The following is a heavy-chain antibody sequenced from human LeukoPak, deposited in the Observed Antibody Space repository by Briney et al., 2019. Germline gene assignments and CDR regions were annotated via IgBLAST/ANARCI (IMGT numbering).Heavy chain of an antibody. CDR2: VNHEGGGI. CDR3: ATYINWVAGDV. Sequence: GGSLRLSCAASGFTFSESWMTWVRQVPGQGLEWVAHVNHEGGGIQYVDSVKGRFTISRDNAKGSVYLQMNSLRAEDTAIYHCATYINWVAGDVWGQGTTVIVSS. J-gene: IGHJ6*02. D-gene: IGHD1-1*01. V-gene: IGHV3-7*01. CDR1: GFTFSESW.